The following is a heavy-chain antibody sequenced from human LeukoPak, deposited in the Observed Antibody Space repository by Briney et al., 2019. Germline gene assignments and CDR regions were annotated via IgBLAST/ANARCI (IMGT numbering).Heavy chain of an antibody. J-gene: IGHJ6*02. D-gene: IGHD5-24*01. V-gene: IGHV3-48*03. Sequence: PGGSLRLSCAASGFTFSSYEMNWVRQAPGKGLEWVSYISSSGSTIYYADSVKGRFTISGDNAKNSLYLQMNSLRAEDTAVYYCARGSHGLYYYYGMDVWGQGTTVTVSS. CDR2: ISSSGSTI. CDR3: ARGSHGLYYYYGMDV. CDR1: GFTFSSYE.